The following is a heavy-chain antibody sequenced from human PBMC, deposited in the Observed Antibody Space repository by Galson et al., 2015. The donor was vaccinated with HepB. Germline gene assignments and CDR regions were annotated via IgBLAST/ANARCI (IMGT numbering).Heavy chain of an antibody. Sequence: SVKVSCKASGFTFTSSAVQWLRRARGQGLEWKGWMVVGGGNRNYAQKFQERVTITRDMSTSTAYMELSSLRSEDTAVYYCAAARVATMDYYYYGMDVWGQGTTVTVSS. V-gene: IGHV1-58*01. CDR1: GFTFTSSA. CDR2: MVVGGGNR. D-gene: IGHD5-12*01. J-gene: IGHJ6*02. CDR3: AAARVATMDYYYYGMDV.